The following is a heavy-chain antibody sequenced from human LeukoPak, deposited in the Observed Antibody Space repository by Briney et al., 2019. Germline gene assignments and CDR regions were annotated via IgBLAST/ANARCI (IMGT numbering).Heavy chain of an antibody. V-gene: IGHV1-2*02. CDR1: GYTFIDYY. J-gene: IGHJ4*02. D-gene: IGHD1-26*01. CDR3: ARGGGSYSVDY. Sequence: ASAKVSCKASGYTFIDYYLHWVRQAPGQGLEWVGWISPNSGGTKSVQKFQGRVTMTRDTSITTVYMELSGLSFDDTAVYYCARGGGSYSVDYWGQGTLVIVSS. CDR2: ISPNSGGT.